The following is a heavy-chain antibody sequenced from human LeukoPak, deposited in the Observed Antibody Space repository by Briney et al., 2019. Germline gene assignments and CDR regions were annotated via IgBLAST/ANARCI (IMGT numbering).Heavy chain of an antibody. J-gene: IGHJ4*02. CDR1: GGSFSGYY. CDR2: INHSGST. Sequence: SETLSLTCAVYGGSFSGYYWSWIRQPPGKGLEWIGEINHSGSTNYNPSLKSRVTISVDTSKNQFSLKLSSVTAADTAVYYCASPGYDRSGHEDYWGQGTLVTVSS. V-gene: IGHV4-34*01. D-gene: IGHD3-22*01. CDR3: ASPGYDRSGHEDY.